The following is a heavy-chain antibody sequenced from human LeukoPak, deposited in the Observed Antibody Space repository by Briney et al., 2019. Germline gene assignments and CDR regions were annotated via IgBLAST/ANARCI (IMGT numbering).Heavy chain of an antibody. Sequence: GSSVKVSRKASGGTFSSYAISWVRQAPGQGLEWMGGIIPIFGTANYAQKFQGRVTITTDESTSTAYMELSSLRSEDTAVYYCAVDPYYYGSGSYYKTDAFDIWGQGTMVTVSS. CDR2: IIPIFGTA. D-gene: IGHD3-10*01. J-gene: IGHJ3*02. CDR3: AVDPYYYGSGSYYKTDAFDI. V-gene: IGHV1-69*05. CDR1: GGTFSSYA.